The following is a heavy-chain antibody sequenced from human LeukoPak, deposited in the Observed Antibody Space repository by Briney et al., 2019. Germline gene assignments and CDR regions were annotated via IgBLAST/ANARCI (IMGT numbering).Heavy chain of an antibody. Sequence: GGSLRLSCAASGFTFSSYSMNWVRQAPGKGLEWVSSISSSSSYIYYADSVKGRFTISRDNAKNSLYLQMNSLRAEDTAVYYXXXXGGYSGYDDFDYWGQGTLVTVSS. V-gene: IGHV3-21*01. CDR2: ISSSSSYI. J-gene: IGHJ4*02. D-gene: IGHD5-12*01. CDR1: GFTFSSYS. CDR3: XXXGGYSGYDDFDY.